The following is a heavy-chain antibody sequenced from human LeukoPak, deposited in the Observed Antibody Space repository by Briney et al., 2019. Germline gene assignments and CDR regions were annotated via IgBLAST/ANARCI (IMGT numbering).Heavy chain of an antibody. D-gene: IGHD4-23*01. CDR3: ARTADGSKTPVFDY. J-gene: IGHJ4*02. CDR1: GYMFTSYY. Sequence: ASVKVSCKASGYMFTSYYMHRVRQAPGQGLEWMGIINPSGGSTTYAQKFQGRVTLTRDTSTSTVYMELSSLRSEDTALYYCARTADGSKTPVFDYWGQGTLVIVSS. CDR2: INPSGGST. V-gene: IGHV1-46*01.